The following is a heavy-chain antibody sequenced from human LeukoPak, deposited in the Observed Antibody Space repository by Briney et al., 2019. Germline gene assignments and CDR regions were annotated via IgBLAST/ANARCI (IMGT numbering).Heavy chain of an antibody. Sequence: GGSLRLSCAASGFTFSNYWMTWVRQAPGKGLEWVANMNQDGSGKYYVDSVKGRFAISRDNAKNSLYLQMNNLRVEDTAVYYCARDNDRKDDSWGQGTLVTVSS. D-gene: IGHD3-16*01. CDR2: MNQDGSGK. V-gene: IGHV3-7*01. CDR3: ARDNDRKDDS. CDR1: GFTFSNYW. J-gene: IGHJ5*02.